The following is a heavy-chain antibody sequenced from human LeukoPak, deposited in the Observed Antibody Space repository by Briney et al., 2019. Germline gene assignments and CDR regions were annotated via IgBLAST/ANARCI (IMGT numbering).Heavy chain of an antibody. CDR2: GSDIGGT. CDR3: AKNGQSGFSFDP. J-gene: IGHJ5*02. Sequence: PSETLSLTCNVSGGSISSYYWSWIRQSPGKGLEWIGEGSDIGGTKFNPSLKSRVSISADTSKNQFSLKLTSMTAADTAVYYCAKNGQSGFSFDPWGQGTLVTASS. D-gene: IGHD3-3*01. CDR1: GGSISSYY. V-gene: IGHV4-34*01.